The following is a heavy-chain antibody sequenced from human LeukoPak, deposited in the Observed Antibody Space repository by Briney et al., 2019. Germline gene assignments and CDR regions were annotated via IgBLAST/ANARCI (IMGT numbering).Heavy chain of an antibody. CDR2: IYYSGST. J-gene: IGHJ4*02. Sequence: SETLSLTCTVSGGSISSSSYYWGWIRQPPGKGLEWIGSIYYSGSTYYNPSLKSRVTISVDTSKNQFSLKLSSVTAADTAVYYCARDVVTYSSGWYVDYWGQGTLVTVSS. V-gene: IGHV4-39*07. CDR3: ARDVVTYSSGWYVDY. D-gene: IGHD6-19*01. CDR1: GGSISSSSYY.